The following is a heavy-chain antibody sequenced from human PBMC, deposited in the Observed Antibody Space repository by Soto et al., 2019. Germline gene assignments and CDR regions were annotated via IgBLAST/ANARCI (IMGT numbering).Heavy chain of an antibody. CDR3: ARDKGGTTRRAFDS. CDR1: GDSMTNDY. D-gene: IGHD1-7*01. V-gene: IGHV4-59*12. CDR2: IYDNGGA. Sequence: QVQLHESGPGLVKPSETLSLTCIVSGDSMTNDYWTWIRRPPGKGLEWIGYIYDNGGAYYSPSLKGRVVISVDRSENQFSLRLSSVTAADTAVYYCARDKGGTTRRAFDSWSQGTLVTVSS. J-gene: IGHJ4*02.